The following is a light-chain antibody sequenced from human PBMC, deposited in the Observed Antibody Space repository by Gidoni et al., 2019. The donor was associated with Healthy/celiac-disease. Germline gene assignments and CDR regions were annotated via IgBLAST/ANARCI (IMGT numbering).Light chain of an antibody. CDR1: LRVSSN. Sequence: EIVMTQSPATLSVSPGERATLACRASLRVSSNLAWYQQKPGQAPRLLIYGASTRATGIPARFSGSGSGTEFTLTISSLQSEDLAVYYCQQYNNWPWTFGQGTKVEIK. CDR3: QQYNNWPWT. V-gene: IGKV3-15*01. CDR2: GAS. J-gene: IGKJ1*01.